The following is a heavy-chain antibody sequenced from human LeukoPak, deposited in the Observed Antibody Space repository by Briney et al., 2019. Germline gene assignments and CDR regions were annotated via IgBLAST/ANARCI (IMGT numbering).Heavy chain of an antibody. Sequence: MPGESLKISCKGSGYSFTSYWIGWVRQMPGKGLEWMGIIYPGDSDTRYSPSFQGQVTISADKSISTAYLQWSSLKASDTAMYYCARLSSFGELELGGIDAFDIWGQGTMVTVSP. D-gene: IGHD3-10*01. V-gene: IGHV5-51*03. CDR2: IYPGDSDT. CDR3: ARLSSFGELELGGIDAFDI. J-gene: IGHJ3*02. CDR1: GYSFTSYW.